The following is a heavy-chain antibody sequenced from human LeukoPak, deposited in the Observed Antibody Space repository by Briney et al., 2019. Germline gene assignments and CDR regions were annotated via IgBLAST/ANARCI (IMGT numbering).Heavy chain of an antibody. V-gene: IGHV3-7*01. CDR1: GFLFSNYW. CDR2: IKPDGTEK. Sequence: GGSLRLSCAASGFLFSNYWMSWVRQAPGKGLEWVANIKPDGTEKYYVDSLKGRFTISRDNAKNSLYLQMNSLRVEDTAAYYCARGGNSSWDYWGQGALVTVSS. D-gene: IGHD6-6*01. J-gene: IGHJ4*02. CDR3: ARGGNSSWDY.